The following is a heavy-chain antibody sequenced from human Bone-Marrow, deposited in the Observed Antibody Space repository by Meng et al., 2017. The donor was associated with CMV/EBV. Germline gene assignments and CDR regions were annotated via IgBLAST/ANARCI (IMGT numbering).Heavy chain of an antibody. Sequence: SLTCTVSGGSVSSGSYYWSWIRQPPGKGLEWIGEINHSGSTNYNPSLKSRVTISVDTSKNQFSLKLSSVTAADTAVYYCARSQKPFDYWGQGTLVTVSS. J-gene: IGHJ4*02. V-gene: IGHV4-61*01. CDR3: ARSQKPFDY. CDR2: INHSGST. CDR1: GGSVSSGSYY.